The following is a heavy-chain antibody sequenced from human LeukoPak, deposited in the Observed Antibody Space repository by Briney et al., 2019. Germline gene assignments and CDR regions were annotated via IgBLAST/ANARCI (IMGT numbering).Heavy chain of an antibody. D-gene: IGHD3-22*01. CDR1: GFTFSSYW. V-gene: IGHV3-7*01. CDR2: IKQDGSEK. Sequence: GGSLRLSCAASGFTFSSYWMSWVRQAPGKGLEWVANIKQDGSEKYYVDSVKGRFTISRDNAKNSLYLQMNSLRAEDTAVCYCARSEYYYDSSGYYYFDYWGQGTLVTVSS. J-gene: IGHJ4*02. CDR3: ARSEYYYDSSGYYYFDY.